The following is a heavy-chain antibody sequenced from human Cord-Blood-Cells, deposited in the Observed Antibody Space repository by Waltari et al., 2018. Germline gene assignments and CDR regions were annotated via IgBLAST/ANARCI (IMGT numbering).Heavy chain of an antibody. CDR2: INHSGST. D-gene: IGHD2-21*01. CDR3: ARADPRSYCGGDCSYYFDY. CDR1: GGSFCGYY. V-gene: IGHV4-34*01. J-gene: IGHJ4*02. Sequence: QVQLQQWGAGLLKPSETLSLTCAVYGGSFCGYYWSWIRQPPGKGMEWIGEINHSGSTNYNPSLKRRVTISVDTSKNQFSLKLSSVTAADTAVYYCARADPRSYCGGDCSYYFDYWGQGTLVTVSS.